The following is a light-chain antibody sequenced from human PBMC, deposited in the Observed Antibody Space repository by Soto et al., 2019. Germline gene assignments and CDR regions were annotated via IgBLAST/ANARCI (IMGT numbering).Light chain of an antibody. CDR2: NAA. CDR3: QQYNGDSRG. J-gene: IGKJ1*01. CDR1: QNINIC. Sequence: DIQMTQSPSTLSASVGDRVTITCRASQNINICLAWYQQKPGKAPKLLIYNAAYLESGVPSRFSGSGSGTEFPLTISSLQPDDFAIYYCQQYNGDSRGFGQGTKVVLK. V-gene: IGKV1-5*01.